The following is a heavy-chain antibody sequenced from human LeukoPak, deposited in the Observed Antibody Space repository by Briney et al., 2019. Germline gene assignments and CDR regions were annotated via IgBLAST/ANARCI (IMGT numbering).Heavy chain of an antibody. CDR2: FDPEDGET. CDR1: GYTLTELS. CDR3: ATASYYGSGPVLDY. V-gene: IGHV1-24*01. Sequence: ASVKVSCKVSGYTLTELSMHWVRQAPGKGLEWMGGFDPEDGETIYAQKFQGRVTMTEDTSTGTVYMELSSLRSEDTAVYYCATASYYGSGPVLDYWGQGTLVTVSS. J-gene: IGHJ4*02. D-gene: IGHD3-10*01.